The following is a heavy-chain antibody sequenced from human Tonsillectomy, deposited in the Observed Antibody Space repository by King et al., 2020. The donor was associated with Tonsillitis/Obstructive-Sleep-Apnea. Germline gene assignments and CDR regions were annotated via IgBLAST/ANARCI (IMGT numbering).Heavy chain of an antibody. CDR1: GFTFRSYW. V-gene: IGHV3-7*04. J-gene: IGHJ4*02. Sequence: VQLVESGGGLVQPGGSLRLSCAASGFTFRSYWMSWVRQAPGKGLEWAASIMQDGSEKYYVDSVKGRFTISRDNAKKSLYLQMSSLRAEDTAVYYCARDHIGDYWGQGTLVTVSS. CDR3: ARDHIGDY. CDR2: IMQDGSEK.